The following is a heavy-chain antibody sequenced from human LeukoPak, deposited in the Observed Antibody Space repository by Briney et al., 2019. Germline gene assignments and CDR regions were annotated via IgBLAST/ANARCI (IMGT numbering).Heavy chain of an antibody. J-gene: IGHJ3*02. D-gene: IGHD6-6*01. V-gene: IGHV4-59*08. CDR3: VKAAPGPHDAFDI. Sequence: PSETLSLTCTVSGGSISSYYWNWIRRPPGKGLEWIGDIHYSGITNYNPSLKSRVTISLNTSKKQFPLRLTSVTAADTAVYYCVKAAPGPHDAFDIWGQGTVVTVSS. CDR1: GGSISSYY. CDR2: IHYSGIT.